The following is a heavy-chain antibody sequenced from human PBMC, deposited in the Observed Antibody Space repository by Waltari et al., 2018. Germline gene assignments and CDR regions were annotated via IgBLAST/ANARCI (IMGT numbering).Heavy chain of an antibody. V-gene: IGHV3-30*03. CDR2: ISYDGYNK. J-gene: IGHJ4*02. CDR3: ARDRWLQSRGYFDY. CDR1: GFIFRDPG. D-gene: IGHD3-9*01. Sequence: QVQLVESGGGVVEPGRSLRLTCAAPGFIFRDPGMHWVRQAPGKGLEWVASISYDGYNKYYGDSVKGRFTISRDNSAKTLHLQMSSLTTEDTAVYYCARDRWLQSRGYFDYWGQETQVTVSS.